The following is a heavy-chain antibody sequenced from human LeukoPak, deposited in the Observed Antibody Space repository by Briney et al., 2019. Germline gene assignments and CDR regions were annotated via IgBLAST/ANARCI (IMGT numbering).Heavy chain of an antibody. J-gene: IGHJ4*02. Sequence: ASVKVSCTASGYTFTSYAIHWVRQAPGQRLEWMGWISADNGNTKYSQNFQGRVTFISNTSATTAFMELSSLRSEDAAVYYCARDSGSGNNDYWGQGTLVTVSS. V-gene: IGHV1-3*01. CDR2: ISADNGNT. CDR3: ARDSGSGNNDY. CDR1: GYTFTSYA. D-gene: IGHD1-26*01.